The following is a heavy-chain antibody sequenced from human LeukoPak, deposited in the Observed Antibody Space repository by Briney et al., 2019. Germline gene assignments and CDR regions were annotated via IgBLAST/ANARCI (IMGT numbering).Heavy chain of an antibody. CDR2: INPNSGGT. V-gene: IGHV1-2*02. D-gene: IGHD1-26*01. J-gene: IGHJ4*02. Sequence: ASVKVSCKASGYTFTGYYIHWVRQAPGQGLEWMGWINPNSGGTNYAQKFQGRVTMTRDTSTSTAYMELSRLRSDDTAVYYCARGTHAVGATPGGNYWGQGTLVTVSS. CDR1: GYTFTGYY. CDR3: ARGTHAVGATPGGNY.